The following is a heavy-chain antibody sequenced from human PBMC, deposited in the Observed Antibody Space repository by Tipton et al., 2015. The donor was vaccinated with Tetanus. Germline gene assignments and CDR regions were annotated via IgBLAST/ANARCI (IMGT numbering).Heavy chain of an antibody. J-gene: IGHJ4*02. D-gene: IGHD2-15*01. CDR3: AREAGCSGGSCFSGDFDN. CDR1: GFIFSSYG. V-gene: IGHV3-33*01. Sequence: SLRLSCAASGFIFSSYGIHWVRQAPGKGLEWVAVSWYDGTDKYYADSVKGRFTISRDNSKNTLYLQMNRLRAEGTAVYYWAREAGCSGGSCFSGDFDNWGQGTQVTVSS. CDR2: SWYDGTDK.